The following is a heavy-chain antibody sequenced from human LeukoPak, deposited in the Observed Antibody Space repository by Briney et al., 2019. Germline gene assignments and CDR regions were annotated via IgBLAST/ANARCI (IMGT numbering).Heavy chain of an antibody. CDR2: INPNSGGT. D-gene: IGHD3-10*01. CDR1: GYTFTGYY. Sequence: GASVKVSCKASGYTFTGYYMHWVRQAPGQGLEWMGRINPNSGGTNYAQKFQGRVTMTRDTSISTAYMELSRLRSDDTAVYYCARVYYYGSDTHYFDYWGQGTLVTVS. CDR3: ARVYYYGSDTHYFDY. V-gene: IGHV1-2*06. J-gene: IGHJ4*02.